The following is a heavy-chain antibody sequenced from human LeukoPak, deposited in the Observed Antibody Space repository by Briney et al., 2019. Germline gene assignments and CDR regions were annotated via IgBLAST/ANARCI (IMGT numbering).Heavy chain of an antibody. CDR2: IRYDGSNK. CDR3: AKLFGELSDY. Sequence: PGGSLRLSCAASGFTFSSYGMHWVRQAPGKGLEWVAFIRYDGSNKYYADSVKGRFTISRDNSKNTLYLQMNSLRAEDTAVYYCAKLFGELSDYWGQGTLSPSPQ. D-gene: IGHD3-10*02. V-gene: IGHV3-30*02. J-gene: IGHJ4*02. CDR1: GFTFSSYG.